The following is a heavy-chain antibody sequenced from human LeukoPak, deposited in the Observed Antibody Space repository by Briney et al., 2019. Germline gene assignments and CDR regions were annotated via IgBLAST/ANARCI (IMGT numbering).Heavy chain of an antibody. CDR2: NNPSSGTT. D-gene: IGHD6-19*01. Sequence: ASVKVSCKASGYTFTSYYMHWVRHAPGQGLEWMGINNPSSGTTSYAQKFQGRVTMARDTSTSTVYMELSSLTSEDTAVYYCARDRGLLYGSSGCLDSWGQGTLVTVSS. V-gene: IGHV1-46*01. CDR1: GYTFTSYY. J-gene: IGHJ4*02. CDR3: ARDRGLLYGSSGCLDS.